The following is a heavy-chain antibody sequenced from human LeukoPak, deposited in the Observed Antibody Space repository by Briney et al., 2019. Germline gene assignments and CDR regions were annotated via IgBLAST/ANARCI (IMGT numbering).Heavy chain of an antibody. CDR1: GFTFSSYA. V-gene: IGHV3-53*01. CDR3: ARRLPTAWGADS. J-gene: IGHJ4*02. Sequence: PGGSLRLSCAASGFTFSSYAMSWVRQAPGKGPEWVSVIYSGGSTYYADSVKGRFTISRDNSKNTVYLQMNSLRAEDTAVYYCARRLPTAWGADSWGQGTLVTVSS. D-gene: IGHD7-27*01. CDR2: IYSGGST.